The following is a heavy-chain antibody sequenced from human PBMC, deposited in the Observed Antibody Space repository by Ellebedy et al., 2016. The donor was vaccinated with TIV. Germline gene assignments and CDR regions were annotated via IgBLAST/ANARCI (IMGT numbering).Heavy chain of an antibody. CDR3: VRDGSYDYGDY. Sequence: GESLKISCAASGFTFGDYHMSWIRQAPGKGLVWVSRIYNDGSSTSYADSVEGRFTISRDNPKNTVYLQMNSLRVEDTAVYYCVRDGSYDYGDYWGQGTVVTVSS. J-gene: IGHJ4*02. V-gene: IGHV3-74*01. CDR1: GFTFGDYH. D-gene: IGHD3-16*01. CDR2: IYNDGSST.